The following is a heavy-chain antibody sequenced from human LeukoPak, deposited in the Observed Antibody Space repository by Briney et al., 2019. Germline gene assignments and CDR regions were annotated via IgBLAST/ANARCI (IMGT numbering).Heavy chain of an antibody. J-gene: IGHJ4*02. CDR2: ISDSGGTI. Sequence: PGGSLRLSCAASGFTFSSYSMNWVRQAPGKGLEWGSYISDSGGTIYYADSVRGRFTVSRDNAKNSLYLQMNSLRAEDTAVYYCARGRPIDYWGQGTLVTVSS. CDR3: ARGRPIDY. V-gene: IGHV3-48*01. CDR1: GFTFSSYS.